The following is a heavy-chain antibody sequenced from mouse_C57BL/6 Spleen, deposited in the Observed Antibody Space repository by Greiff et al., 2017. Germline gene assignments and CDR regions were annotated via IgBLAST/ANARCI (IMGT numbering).Heavy chain of an antibody. J-gene: IGHJ3*01. Sequence: QVHVKQPGAELVKPGASVKLSCKASGYTFTSYWMHWVKQRPGQGLEWIGMIHPNSGSTNYNEKFKSKATLTVDTPSSTAYMQLSSLTSEDAAVYYCASAYGYGGPVAYWGQGTLVTVSA. V-gene: IGHV1-64*01. D-gene: IGHD2-2*01. CDR3: ASAYGYGGPVAY. CDR1: GYTFTSYW. CDR2: IHPNSGST.